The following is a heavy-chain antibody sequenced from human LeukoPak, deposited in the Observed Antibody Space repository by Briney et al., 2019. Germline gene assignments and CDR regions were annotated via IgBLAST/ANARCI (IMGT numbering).Heavy chain of an antibody. CDR2: IAFDDTDR. CDR3: TNSDDYGDY. J-gene: IGHJ4*02. V-gene: IGHV3-30*04. Sequence: PGGSLRLSCAASGFIFGDYAMRWVRQAPGKGLEWVAAIAFDDTDRYYIDSVKGRFTISRDDSKNTLYLHMTSLRAEDTAVYYCTNSDDYGDYWGQGTLVTVSS. CDR1: GFIFGDYA.